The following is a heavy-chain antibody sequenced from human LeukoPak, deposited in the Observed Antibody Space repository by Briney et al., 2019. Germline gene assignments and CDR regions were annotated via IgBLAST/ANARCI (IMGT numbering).Heavy chain of an antibody. J-gene: IGHJ4*02. Sequence: GGSLRLSCAASGFTFSSYSMNWVRQAPGKGLEWVSSISSSSSYIYYADSVEGRFTISRDNSKNTLYLQMNSLRAEDAAVYYCARDYYGSGSYHDYWGQGTLVTVSS. D-gene: IGHD3-10*01. V-gene: IGHV3-21*01. CDR3: ARDYYGSGSYHDY. CDR1: GFTFSSYS. CDR2: ISSSSSYI.